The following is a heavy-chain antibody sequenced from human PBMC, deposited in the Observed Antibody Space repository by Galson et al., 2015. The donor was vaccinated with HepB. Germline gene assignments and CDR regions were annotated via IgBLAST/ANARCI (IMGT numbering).Heavy chain of an antibody. V-gene: IGHV4-34*01. CDR1: GGSFSGYY. CDR2: INHSGST. D-gene: IGHD4-17*01. Sequence: SETLSLTCAVYGGSFSGYYWSWIRQPPGKGLEWIGEINHSGSTSYNPSLKSRVTISVDTSKNQFSLKLSSVTAADTAVYYCARRTVTTVLFAPWGQGTLVTVSS. CDR3: ARRTVTTVLFAP. J-gene: IGHJ5*02.